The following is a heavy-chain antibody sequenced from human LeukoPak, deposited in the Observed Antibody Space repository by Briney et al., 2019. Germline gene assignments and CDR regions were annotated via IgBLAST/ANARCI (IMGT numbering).Heavy chain of an antibody. J-gene: IGHJ4*02. D-gene: IGHD1-26*01. CDR1: GLTLSEYW. CDR3: TSGIGTYDY. CDR2: ISKDGGST. V-gene: IGHV3-74*01. Sequence: GGSLRLSCAVSGLTLSEYWMHWVRQDAGKGLVWVAGISKDGGSTDYADFVKGRCTISRDNAKSMLYLQMNSLTVDDTAVYYCTSGIGTYDYWGLGAQVTVSS.